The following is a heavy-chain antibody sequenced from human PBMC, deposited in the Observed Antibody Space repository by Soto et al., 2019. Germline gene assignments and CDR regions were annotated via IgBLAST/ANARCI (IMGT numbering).Heavy chain of an antibody. CDR1: GYTFSIYG. Sequence: SVKVSCKASGYTFSIYGISCVLQSPGQGLEWMGWISADNGNTNYAHKLQGRVAMTTDTSTSTAYMELRSLRSDDTAVYYCARDFVRGRVPFDHWGQGTLVTVSS. D-gene: IGHD3-10*02. CDR3: ARDFVRGRVPFDH. CDR2: ISADNGNT. J-gene: IGHJ4*02. V-gene: IGHV1-18*01.